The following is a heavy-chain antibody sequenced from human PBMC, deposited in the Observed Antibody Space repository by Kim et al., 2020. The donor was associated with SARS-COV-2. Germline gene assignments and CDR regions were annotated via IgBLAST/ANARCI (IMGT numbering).Heavy chain of an antibody. CDR3: ARAPVYYYDSSGPIGFHYYGMDV. Sequence: SETLSLTCTVSGGSISSGGYYWSWIRQHPGKGLEWIGYIYYSGSTYYNPSLKSRVTISVDTSKNQFSLKLSSVTAADTAVYYCARAPVYYYDSSGPIGFHYYGMDVWGQGTTVTVSS. CDR1: GGSISSGGYY. V-gene: IGHV4-31*03. CDR2: IYYSGST. J-gene: IGHJ6*02. D-gene: IGHD3-22*01.